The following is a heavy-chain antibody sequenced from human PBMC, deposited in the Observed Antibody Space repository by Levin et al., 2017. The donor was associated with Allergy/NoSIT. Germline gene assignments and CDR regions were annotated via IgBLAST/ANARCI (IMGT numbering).Heavy chain of an antibody. CDR2: ISSSSSYI. V-gene: IGHV3-21*01. CDR3: ARGPYNWNLVVGDWFDP. Sequence: GGSLRLSCAASGFTFSSYSMNWVRQAPGKGLEWVSSISSSSSYIYYADSVKGRFTISRDNAKNSLYLQMNSLRAEDTAVYYCARGPYNWNLVVGDWFDPWGQGTLVTVSS. D-gene: IGHD1-7*01. J-gene: IGHJ5*02. CDR1: GFTFSSYS.